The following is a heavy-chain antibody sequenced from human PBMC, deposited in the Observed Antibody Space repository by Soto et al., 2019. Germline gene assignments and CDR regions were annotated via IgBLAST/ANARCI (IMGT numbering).Heavy chain of an antibody. CDR2: ISAYNGNT. J-gene: IGHJ4*02. CDR1: GYTFTSYG. CDR3: ARTLNEWLLGLD. Sequence: QVKLVQSGAEVKKPGASVKVSCKASGYTFTSYGISWVRKAPGQGLEWMGWISAYNGNTTYAQKFQGRVTMTTDTSTSTAYMELRSLRSDDTAVYYCARTLNEWLLGLDWGQGTLVTVSS. D-gene: IGHD3-3*01. V-gene: IGHV1-18*01.